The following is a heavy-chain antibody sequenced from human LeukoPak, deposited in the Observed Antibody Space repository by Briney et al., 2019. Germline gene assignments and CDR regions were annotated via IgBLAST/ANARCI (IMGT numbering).Heavy chain of an antibody. J-gene: IGHJ4*02. Sequence: ASVKVSCKASGYTFTSYYMHWVRQAPGQGLEWMGIINPSGGSTSYAQKFQGRVTMTRDTSTSTVYMELSSLRSEDTAVYYCARVYCSSTSCYEGRFDYWGQGTLVTVSS. V-gene: IGHV1-46*01. CDR1: GYTFTSYY. D-gene: IGHD2-2*01. CDR2: INPSGGST. CDR3: ARVYCSSTSCYEGRFDY.